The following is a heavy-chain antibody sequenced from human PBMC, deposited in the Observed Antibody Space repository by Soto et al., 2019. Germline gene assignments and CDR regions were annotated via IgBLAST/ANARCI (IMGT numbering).Heavy chain of an antibody. V-gene: IGHV4-39*01. D-gene: IGHD2-2*01. Sequence: QLQLQESGPGLVKPSETLSLTCTVSGGSISSSSYYWGWIRQPPGKGLEWIGSIYYSGSTYYNPSLTSRVTISVDTSKNQFSLKLSSVTAADTAVYYCARHCSSTSCLVWFDPWGQGTLVTVSS. J-gene: IGHJ5*02. CDR2: IYYSGST. CDR1: GGSISSSSYY. CDR3: ARHCSSTSCLVWFDP.